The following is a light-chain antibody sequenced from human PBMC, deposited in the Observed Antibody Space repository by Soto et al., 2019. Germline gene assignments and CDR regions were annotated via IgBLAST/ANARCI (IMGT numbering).Light chain of an antibody. CDR3: SSYTSINSYV. J-gene: IGLJ1*01. CDR1: SSDVGGYNY. V-gene: IGLV2-14*03. CDR2: YVS. Sequence: ALTQPASVSGSPGQSITISCTGTSSDVGGYNYVSWYQQHPGKAPKLMIYYVSHRPSGVSNRFSGSKSGNTASLTISGLQAEDEADYYCSSYTSINSYVFGTGTKLTVL.